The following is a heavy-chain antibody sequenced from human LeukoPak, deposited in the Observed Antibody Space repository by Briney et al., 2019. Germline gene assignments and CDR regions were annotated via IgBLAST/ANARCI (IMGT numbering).Heavy chain of an antibody. Sequence: PSETLSLTCTVSGGSFSSYYWGWIRQPPGKGLEWIGSIYHSGSTYYNPSLKSRVTISVDTSKNQLSLKLSSVTAADTAVYYCARERKGRWLQLLDYWGQGTLVTVSS. CDR3: ARERKGRWLQLLDY. CDR2: IYHSGST. J-gene: IGHJ4*02. V-gene: IGHV4-38-2*02. D-gene: IGHD5-24*01. CDR1: GGSFSSYY.